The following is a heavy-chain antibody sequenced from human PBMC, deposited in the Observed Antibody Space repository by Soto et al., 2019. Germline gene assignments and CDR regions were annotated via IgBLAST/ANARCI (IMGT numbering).Heavy chain of an antibody. CDR3: ARELIVGAMGY. J-gene: IGHJ4*02. D-gene: IGHD1-26*01. Sequence: PGGSLRLSCAASGFTFSGYAMHWVRQAPGKGLEWVAVISYDGSNKYYADSVKGRFTISRDNSKNTLYLQMNSLRAEDTAVYYCARELIVGAMGYWGQGTLVTVSS. CDR2: ISYDGSNK. CDR1: GFTFSGYA. V-gene: IGHV3-30-3*01.